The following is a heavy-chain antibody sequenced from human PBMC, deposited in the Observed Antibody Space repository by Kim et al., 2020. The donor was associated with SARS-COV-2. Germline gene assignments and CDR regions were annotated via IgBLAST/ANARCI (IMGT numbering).Heavy chain of an antibody. Sequence: GGSLRLSCAASGFTFSSYAMHWVRQAPGKGLEWVAVISYDGSNKYYADSVKGRFTISRDNSKNTLYLQMNSLRAEDTAVYYCARDKGWLSMFDYWGQGTLVTVSS. CDR2: ISYDGSNK. CDR1: GFTFSSYA. J-gene: IGHJ4*02. CDR3: ARDKGWLSMFDY. D-gene: IGHD3-22*01. V-gene: IGHV3-30-3*01.